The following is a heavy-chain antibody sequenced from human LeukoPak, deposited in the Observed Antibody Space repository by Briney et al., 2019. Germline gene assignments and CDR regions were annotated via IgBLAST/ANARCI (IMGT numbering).Heavy chain of an antibody. CDR2: IYYSGST. V-gene: IGHV4-31*03. CDR1: GSSISSGGYY. D-gene: IGHD1-26*01. J-gene: IGHJ4*02. CDR3: ARGPGGSYPYYFDY. Sequence: PSQTLSLTCTVSGSSISSGGYYWSWIRQHPGKGLEWIGYIYYSGSTYYNPSLKSRVTISVDTSKNQFSLKLSSVTAADTAVYYCARGPGGSYPYYFDYWGQGTLVTVSS.